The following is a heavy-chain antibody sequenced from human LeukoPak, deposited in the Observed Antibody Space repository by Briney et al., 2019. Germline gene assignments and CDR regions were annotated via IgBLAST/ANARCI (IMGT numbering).Heavy chain of an antibody. D-gene: IGHD5-24*01. CDR2: IKQDGSEK. V-gene: IGHV3-7*01. Sequence: GGSLRLSCAASGFTFSSYWMSCVRQAPGKGLEWVANIKQDGSEKYYVDSVKGRFTISRDNAKNSLYLQMNSLRAEDTAVYYCAREFGHNRWYFDYWGQGALVTVSS. J-gene: IGHJ4*02. CDR1: GFTFSSYW. CDR3: AREFGHNRWYFDY.